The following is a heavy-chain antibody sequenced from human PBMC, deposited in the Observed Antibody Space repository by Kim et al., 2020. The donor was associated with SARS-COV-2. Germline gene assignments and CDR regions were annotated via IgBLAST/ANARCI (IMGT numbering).Heavy chain of an antibody. CDR1: GFTFSSYA. J-gene: IGHJ2*01. D-gene: IGHD6-13*01. CDR2: ISGSGGST. CDR3: AKHGWKQQLVLDRGTHDYWYFDL. V-gene: IGHV3-23*01. Sequence: GGSLRLSCAASGFTFSSYAMSWVRQAPGKGLEWVSAISGSGGSTYYADSVKGRFTISRDNSKNTLYLQMNSLRAEDTAVYYCAKHGWKQQLVLDRGTHDYWYFDLWGRGTLVTVSS.